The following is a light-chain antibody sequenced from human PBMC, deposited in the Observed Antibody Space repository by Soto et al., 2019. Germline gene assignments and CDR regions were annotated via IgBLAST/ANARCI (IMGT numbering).Light chain of an antibody. J-gene: IGKJ2*01. Sequence: EIVMTQSPATLSVFPGERATLSCRASQSVSTNLAWYQQKPGQAPRLLIYGASARAAGIPARFSGGGCGTEFTLTISSLQSEDFAAYYCRQYNNWPPYTFGQGTKLEIK. CDR2: GAS. CDR1: QSVSTN. V-gene: IGKV3-15*01. CDR3: RQYNNWPPYT.